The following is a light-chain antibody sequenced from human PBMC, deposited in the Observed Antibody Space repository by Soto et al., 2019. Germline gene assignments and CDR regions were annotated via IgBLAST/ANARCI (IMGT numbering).Light chain of an antibody. Sequence: QSALTQPPSASWSPGQSVAISCTGPSSDIGGYNYVSWYQQHSGKAPKLIIYEVTRRPSGVPDRFSGSKSGSTASLTVSGLQAEDEAEYYCASYAGNKVVFGGGSKLTVL. CDR1: SSDIGGYNY. CDR2: EVT. V-gene: IGLV2-8*01. CDR3: ASYAGNKVV. J-gene: IGLJ2*01.